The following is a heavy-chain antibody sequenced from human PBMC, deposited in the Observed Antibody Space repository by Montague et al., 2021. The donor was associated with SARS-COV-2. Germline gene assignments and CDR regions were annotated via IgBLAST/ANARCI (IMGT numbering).Heavy chain of an antibody. D-gene: IGHD2-15*01. CDR1: GGSISTSPYF. CDR3: ARQEPIVVVVAAARGWFDP. V-gene: IGHV4-39*01. CDR2: IYYSGST. J-gene: IGHJ5*02. Sequence: SETLSLTCTVSGGSISTSPYFWGWIRQPPGKGLEWIGSIYYSGSTYYNPSLKSRVTISVDTSKNQFSLKLSSVTAADTAVYYCARQEPIVVVVAAARGWFDPWGQGTLVTVSS.